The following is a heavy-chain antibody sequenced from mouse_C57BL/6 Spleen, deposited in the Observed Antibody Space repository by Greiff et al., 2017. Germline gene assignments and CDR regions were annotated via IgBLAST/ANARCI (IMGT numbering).Heavy chain of an antibody. V-gene: IGHV2-6*01. CDR1: GFSLTSYG. CDR2: IWGVGST. J-gene: IGHJ3*01. Sequence: VKLVESGPGLVAPSQSLSITCTVSGFSLTSYGVDWVRQSPGKGLEWLGVIWGVGSTNYNSALKSRLSISKNNSKSQVFLRMNSLQADDTAMYYCASGLYDGSAFACWGQGTLVTVS. CDR3: ASGLYDGSAFAC. D-gene: IGHD2-3*01.